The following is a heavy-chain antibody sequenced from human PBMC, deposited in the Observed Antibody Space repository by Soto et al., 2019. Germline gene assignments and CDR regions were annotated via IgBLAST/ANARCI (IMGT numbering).Heavy chain of an antibody. J-gene: IGHJ4*02. V-gene: IGHV4-4*07. Sequence: PSETLSLTCTVSGGSIGSYYWSWIRQPAGKGLEWIGRIYTSGSTNYNPSLKSRVTMSVDTSKNQFSLKLSSVTAADTAVYYCASQYDSSGYFSFDYWGQGTLVTVSS. CDR2: IYTSGST. D-gene: IGHD3-22*01. CDR1: GGSIGSYY. CDR3: ASQYDSSGYFSFDY.